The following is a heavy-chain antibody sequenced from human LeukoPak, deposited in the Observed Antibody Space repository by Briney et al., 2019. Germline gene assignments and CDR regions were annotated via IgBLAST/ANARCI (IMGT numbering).Heavy chain of an antibody. V-gene: IGHV3-21*01. Sequence: KPGGSLRLSCAAPGFTFSSYSMNWVRQAPGKGLEWVSSISSSSSYIYYADSVKGRFTISRDNAKNSLYLQMNSLRAEDTAVYYCARVLPLDYDFWSGYPRTLGMDVWGQGTTVTVSS. D-gene: IGHD3-3*01. CDR3: ARVLPLDYDFWSGYPRTLGMDV. J-gene: IGHJ6*02. CDR1: GFTFSSYS. CDR2: ISSSSSYI.